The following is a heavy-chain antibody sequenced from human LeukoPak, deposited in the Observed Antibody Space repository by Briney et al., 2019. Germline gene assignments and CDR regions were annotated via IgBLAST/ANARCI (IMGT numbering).Heavy chain of an antibody. CDR2: ISWNSGSI. V-gene: IGHV3-9*01. CDR1: GFTFDDYA. D-gene: IGHD1-26*01. CDR3: ARGTTRAWFDP. J-gene: IGHJ5*02. Sequence: GGSLRLSCAASGFTFDDYAMHWVRQAPGKGLEWVSGISWNSGSIGYADSVKGRFTISRDNAKNSLYLQMNSLRAEDTAVYYCARGTTRAWFDPWGQGTLVTVSS.